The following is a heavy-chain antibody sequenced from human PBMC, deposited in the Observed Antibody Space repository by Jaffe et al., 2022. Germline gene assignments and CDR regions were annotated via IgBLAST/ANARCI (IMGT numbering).Heavy chain of an antibody. CDR3: ARGSRGIDY. Sequence: EVQLVESGGGLVQPGGSLRLSCAASGFTFSSYWMSWVRQAPGKGLEWVAVIKPDGSEKYYVDSVKGRSTISRDNANNSLYLQMNSLRADDTAVYYCARGSRGIDYWGQGTLLTVSS. CDR2: IKPDGSEK. J-gene: IGHJ4*02. V-gene: IGHV3-7*01. CDR1: GFTFSSYW. D-gene: IGHD3-16*01.